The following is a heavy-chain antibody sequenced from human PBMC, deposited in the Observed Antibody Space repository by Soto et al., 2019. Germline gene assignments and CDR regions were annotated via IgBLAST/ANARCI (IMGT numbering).Heavy chain of an antibody. V-gene: IGHV3-48*02. D-gene: IGHD3-10*01. Sequence: GGSLILSCATSGFPFSRYSMNLVRPAPGKGLEWISYIRSSSNSIYYADSVKGRFTISRDNAKNSLYLQMNSLRDEDTAVYYCARDHYGSGSYPDPFDYWGQGTLVTVS. J-gene: IGHJ4*02. CDR1: GFPFSRYS. CDR2: IRSSSNSI. CDR3: ARDHYGSGSYPDPFDY.